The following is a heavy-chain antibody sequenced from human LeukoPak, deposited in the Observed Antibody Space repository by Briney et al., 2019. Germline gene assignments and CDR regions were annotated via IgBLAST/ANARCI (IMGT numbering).Heavy chain of an antibody. CDR2: IDPTGGSP. CDR3: AREFSGGYFDY. J-gene: IGHJ4*02. CDR1: GYTFTGYF. V-gene: IGHV1-46*01. D-gene: IGHD3-16*01. Sequence: ASVKVSCKASGYTFTGYFMHWVRQAPGQGLEWMGIIDPTGGSPTYAQKFQGSVTVTTDTSTSTLYMELRSLRSEDTALYFCAREFSGGYFDYWGQGTLVTVSS.